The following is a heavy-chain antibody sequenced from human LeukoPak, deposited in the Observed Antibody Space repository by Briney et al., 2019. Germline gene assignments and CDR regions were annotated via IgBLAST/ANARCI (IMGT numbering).Heavy chain of an antibody. V-gene: IGHV3-48*03. Sequence: GGSLRLSCVASGFSINSYEMNWVRQAPGKGLEWVSYVSNSGSTIYYADSVKGRFTISRDNANNSMYLQMSSLRAEDTAIYYCTKTGDGYNSVFALGLDPWGQGTLVTVSS. J-gene: IGHJ5*02. CDR1: GFSINSYE. CDR2: VSNSGSTI. CDR3: TKTGDGYNSVFALGLDP. D-gene: IGHD5-24*01.